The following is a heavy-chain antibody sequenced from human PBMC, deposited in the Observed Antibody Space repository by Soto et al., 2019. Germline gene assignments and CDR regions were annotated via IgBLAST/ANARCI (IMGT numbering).Heavy chain of an antibody. CDR1: GGSLSGYY. J-gene: IGHJ4*02. Sequence: KTSETLALTCAVYGGSLSGYYWGGICQPPGKGLEWIGEINHSGSTNYNPSLKSRVTISVDTSKNQFSLKLSSVTAADTAVYYCARRSGVYCSSTSCSSTFDYWGQGTLVTVSS. CDR2: INHSGST. V-gene: IGHV4-34*01. D-gene: IGHD2-2*01. CDR3: ARRSGVYCSSTSCSSTFDY.